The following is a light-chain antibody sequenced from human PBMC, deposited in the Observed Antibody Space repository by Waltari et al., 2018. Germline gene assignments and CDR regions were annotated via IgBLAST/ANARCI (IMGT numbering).Light chain of an antibody. J-gene: IGLJ2*01. Sequence: SYVLTPTPSVSLAPRHTAIITCRGDNIESTSVNWYQLQPGQAPYLVMCYDSDRPPGIPDRFSGSNSGNTATLTISRVEDDDEADYFCQVWDDSNNSGVFGGGTKLTVL. CDR2: YDS. V-gene: IGLV3-21*04. CDR3: QVWDDSNNSGV. CDR1: NIESTS.